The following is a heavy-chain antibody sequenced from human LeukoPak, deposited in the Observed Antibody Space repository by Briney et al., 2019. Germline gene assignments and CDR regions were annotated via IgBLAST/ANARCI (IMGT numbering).Heavy chain of an antibody. CDR3: ARILVGSTHH. CDR1: GFTFRTFW. J-gene: IGHJ5*02. D-gene: IGHD1-26*01. Sequence: GGSLRLSCTASGFTFRTFWMHWVRQPPGKGLVWVSRISGDGNSTDYADSVKGRFTISRDNAKNTLYLQMNSLRVEDTAVYYRARILVGSTHHWGQGSLVTVSS. CDR2: ISGDGNST. V-gene: IGHV3-74*01.